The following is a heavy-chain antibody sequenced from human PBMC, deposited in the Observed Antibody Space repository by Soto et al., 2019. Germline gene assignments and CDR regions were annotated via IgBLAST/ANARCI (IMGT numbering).Heavy chain of an antibody. V-gene: IGHV3-15*05. J-gene: IGHJ4*02. D-gene: IGHD6-19*01. CDR2: AKRKAAGGAI. CDR3: TTGYGSDWYG. Sequence: EVQLVESGGGLVKPGGSLRLSCVISGISLDSAWINWVRQAPGQGLEWVAQAKRKAAGGAIDYAAPVKGRFTISRDDSRHMGYLQMNSLKIEDTALYYCTTGYGSDWYGWGQGTLVTVSA. CDR1: GISLDSAW.